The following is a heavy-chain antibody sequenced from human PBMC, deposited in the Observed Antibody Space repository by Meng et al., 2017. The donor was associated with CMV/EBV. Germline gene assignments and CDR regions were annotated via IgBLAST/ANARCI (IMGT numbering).Heavy chain of an antibody. CDR2: ISGSGGST. V-gene: IGHV3-23*01. CDR3: ASKFWSGFYYYGMDV. CDR1: GFTFSSYA. J-gene: IGHJ6*02. D-gene: IGHD3-3*01. Sequence: GESLKISCAASGFTFSSYAMSWVRQAPGKGLEWVSAISGSGGSTYYADSVKGRFTISRDNSKNTLYLQMNSLRAEDTAVYYCASKFWSGFYYYGMDVWDQGTTVTVSS.